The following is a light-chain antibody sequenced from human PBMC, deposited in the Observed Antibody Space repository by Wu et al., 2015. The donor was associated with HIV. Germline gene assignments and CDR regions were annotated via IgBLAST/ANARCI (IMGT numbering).Light chain of an antibody. V-gene: IGKV1-39*01. J-gene: IGKJ1*01. CDR3: QQYHRSPRT. CDR2: GAS. CDR1: QSVSRF. Sequence: DIQMTQSPSSLAASLGDRVTITCRASQSVSRFLNWYQQEPGKAPKLLIFGASTLQTGVPSRFSGSGSGTEFTLTINSLQPDDFATYYCQQYHRSPRTFGQGTKVEIK.